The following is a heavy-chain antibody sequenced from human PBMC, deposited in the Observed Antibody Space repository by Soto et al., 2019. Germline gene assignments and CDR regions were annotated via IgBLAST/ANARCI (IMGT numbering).Heavy chain of an antibody. V-gene: IGHV4-34*01. J-gene: IGHJ1*01. Sequence: SETLSLTCAVYGGSFSGYYWTWIRQPPGTGLEWIGEINHSGSTNYNPSLKSRVTISVDTSKNQFSLKLTSVTAADTAVYYCARSRGTGTYPHDFQPRAQGTLDTGSS. CDR2: INHSGST. CDR1: GGSFSGYY. D-gene: IGHD1-26*01. CDR3: ARSRGTGTYPHDFQP.